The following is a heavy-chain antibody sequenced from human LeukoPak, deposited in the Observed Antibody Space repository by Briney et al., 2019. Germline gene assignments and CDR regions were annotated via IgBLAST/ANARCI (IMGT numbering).Heavy chain of an antibody. J-gene: IGHJ6*03. D-gene: IGHD2-21*01. CDR2: IYNNGGT. CDR3: ARTIMWTNYMDV. Sequence: SETLSLTCIVSGGSFSDNSYYWSWIRQPAGKGLEWIGRIYNNGGTNYNPPLESRVTISVDPSKGQFSLKLSSVTAADTAIYYCARTIMWTNYMDVWGKGTTVTVSS. CDR1: GGSFSDNSYY. V-gene: IGHV4-61*02.